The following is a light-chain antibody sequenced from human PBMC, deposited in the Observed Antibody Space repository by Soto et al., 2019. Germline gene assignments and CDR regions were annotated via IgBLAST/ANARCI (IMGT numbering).Light chain of an antibody. CDR1: QSISSY. Sequence: DVQMTQSPSSLSAAVGDRVTITCRASQSISSYLNWYQQKPGKAPKVLIYAASSLQSGVPSRFSGIGSGTDFTLTISSLQPEDFATYYCQQYNSYPPTFGQGTRLEIK. CDR2: AAS. CDR3: QQYNSYPPT. V-gene: IGKV1-39*01. J-gene: IGKJ5*01.